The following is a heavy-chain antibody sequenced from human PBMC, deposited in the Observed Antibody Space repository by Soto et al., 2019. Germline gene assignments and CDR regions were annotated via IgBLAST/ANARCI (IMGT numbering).Heavy chain of an antibody. V-gene: IGHV4-31*03. D-gene: IGHD3-10*01. CDR3: ARDLMVRGVNYMDV. CDR2: IYYSGST. J-gene: IGHJ6*03. Sequence: SETLSLTCTVSGGSISSGGYYWSWIRQHPGKGLEWIGYIYYSGSTYYNPSLKSRVTISVDTSKNQFSLKLSSVTAADTAVYYCARDLMVRGVNYMDVWGKGTTVTVSS. CDR1: GGSISSGGYY.